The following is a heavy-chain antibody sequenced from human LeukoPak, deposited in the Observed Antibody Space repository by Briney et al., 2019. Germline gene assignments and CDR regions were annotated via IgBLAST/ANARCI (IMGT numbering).Heavy chain of an antibody. CDR1: GGTFSSYA. CDR2: IIPILGIA. Sequence: SVKVSCKASGGTFSSYAISWVRQAPGQGLEWMGRIIPILGIANYAQKFQGRVTITADKSTSTAYMELSSLRSEDTAVYYCAGLQQLQYYFDYWGQGTLVTVSS. V-gene: IGHV1-69*04. D-gene: IGHD6-13*01. CDR3: AGLQQLQYYFDY. J-gene: IGHJ4*02.